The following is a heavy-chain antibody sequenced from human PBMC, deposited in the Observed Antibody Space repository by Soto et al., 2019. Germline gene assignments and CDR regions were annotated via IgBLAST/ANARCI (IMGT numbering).Heavy chain of an antibody. CDR3: ARHVANGFTFDV. D-gene: IGHD2-21*01. Sequence: QVQLQESGPGLVKPSETLSLTCTVSGGSLSSYYWSWIRQPPGKGLEWIGYIYYSGSTKYNPSLKPRXXIXVXXSKNQFSLKLTSVTAADTAMYYCARHVANGFTFDVWGRGTLVTVSS. CDR1: GGSLSSYY. J-gene: IGHJ2*01. V-gene: IGHV4-59*08. CDR2: IYYSGST.